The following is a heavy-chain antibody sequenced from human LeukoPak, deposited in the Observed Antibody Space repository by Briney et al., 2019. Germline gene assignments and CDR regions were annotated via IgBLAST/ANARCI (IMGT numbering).Heavy chain of an antibody. D-gene: IGHD5-12*01. Sequence: GGSLRLSCAASGFSFSTYWMSWVRQAPGKGLEWVTNIKRDGSERYYVDSVKGRFTISRDNAKNSLYLQMNSLRAEDTAVYYCAREGRGGYDSYYFDFWGQGTLVTVSS. CDR2: IKRDGSER. CDR3: AREGRGGYDSYYFDF. J-gene: IGHJ4*02. V-gene: IGHV3-7*01. CDR1: GFSFSTYW.